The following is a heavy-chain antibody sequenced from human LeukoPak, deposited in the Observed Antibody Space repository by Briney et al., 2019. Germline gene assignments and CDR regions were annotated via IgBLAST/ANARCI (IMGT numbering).Heavy chain of an antibody. CDR1: GGPISSPNRF. D-gene: IGHD6-19*01. J-gene: IGHJ1*01. CDR3: ARVVAGTKDFQH. V-gene: IGHV4-39*01. Sequence: SETLSLTCTVSGGPISSPNRFWGWVRQPPGKGLQWIGSVYYGGSTYSNPSLKSRVTMSADTSKNQFSLTLSSVTAADTAVYYCARVVAGTKDFQHWGQGTLVTVSS. CDR2: VYYGGST.